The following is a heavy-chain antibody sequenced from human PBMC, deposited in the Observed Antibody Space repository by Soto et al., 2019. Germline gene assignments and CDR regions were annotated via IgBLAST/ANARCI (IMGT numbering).Heavy chain of an antibody. CDR3: ARDRYSSSPDFDY. CDR2: TYYNGDP. CDR1: GGSISSYY. V-gene: IGHV4-59*01. D-gene: IGHD6-6*01. Sequence: PPDTLSLTCTVSGGSISSYYWSWIRQPPGKGLEWIGYTYYNGDPNYNPSRKSRVTISLDTSKNQFSLKLTSVTDADTAVYFCARDRYSSSPDFDYWGQGTLLTVS. J-gene: IGHJ4*02.